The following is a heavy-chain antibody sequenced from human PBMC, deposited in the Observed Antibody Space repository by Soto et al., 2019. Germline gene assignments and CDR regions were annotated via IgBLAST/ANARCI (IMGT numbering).Heavy chain of an antibody. CDR3: VIAESSVSTHFDS. D-gene: IGHD2-8*01. V-gene: IGHV3-72*01. CDR1: GLTFSDHY. Sequence: EVQLVESGGVLVQPGGSLRLSCVASGLTFSDHYMDWVRQAPGKGLEWVARSRNKANSYTTDYAASVKGSFTISRDYSNRSVYMQTNRLETEATTVYYCVIAESSVSTHFDSWGQGTLVTVSS. CDR2: SRNKANSYTT. J-gene: IGHJ4*02.